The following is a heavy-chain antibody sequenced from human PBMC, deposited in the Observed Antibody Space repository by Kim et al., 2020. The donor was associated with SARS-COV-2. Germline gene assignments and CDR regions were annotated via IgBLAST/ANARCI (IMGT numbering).Heavy chain of an antibody. Sequence: GGSLRLSCSASGFTFSSYAMHWVRQAPGKGLEYVSAISSNGGSTYYADSVKGRFTISRDNSKNTLYLQMSSLRAEDTAVYYCVKDFHLGSVPITMVRGIWGYFDYWGQGTLVTVSS. CDR3: VKDFHLGSVPITMVRGIWGYFDY. J-gene: IGHJ4*02. V-gene: IGHV3-64D*06. CDR2: ISSNGGST. CDR1: GFTFSSYA. D-gene: IGHD3-10*01.